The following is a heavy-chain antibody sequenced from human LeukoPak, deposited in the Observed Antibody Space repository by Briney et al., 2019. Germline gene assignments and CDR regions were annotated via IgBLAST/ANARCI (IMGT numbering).Heavy chain of an antibody. CDR2: IYYSGST. Sequence: PSETLSLTCTVSGGSISSYYWSWIRQPPGKGLEWIGYIYYSGSTNYNPSLKSRVTISVDTSKNQFSLKLSSVTAADTAVYYCARVLNGYFDWLLSPSDYYYYMDVWGKGTTVTISS. CDR1: GGSISSYY. V-gene: IGHV4-59*01. J-gene: IGHJ6*03. CDR3: ARVLNGYFDWLLSPSDYYYYMDV. D-gene: IGHD3-9*01.